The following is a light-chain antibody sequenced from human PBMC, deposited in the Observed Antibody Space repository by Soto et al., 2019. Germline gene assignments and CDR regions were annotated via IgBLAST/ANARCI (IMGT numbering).Light chain of an antibody. J-gene: IGKJ1*01. V-gene: IGKV3-15*01. Sequence: EIVMTQSPATLSVSPGERATLSCRASQSVGTYLAWYQQKPGQAPRLLIYGASTRAAGISPRFSGGGSGTDFTLTISSLQSEDFAVYYCQQYNDWPRTFGQGTKVGIK. CDR2: GAS. CDR3: QQYNDWPRT. CDR1: QSVGTY.